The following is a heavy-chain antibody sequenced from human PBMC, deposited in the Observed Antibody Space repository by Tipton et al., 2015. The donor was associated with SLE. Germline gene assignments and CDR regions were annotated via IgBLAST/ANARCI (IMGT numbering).Heavy chain of an antibody. V-gene: IGHV4-31*03. D-gene: IGHD2-2*01. CDR2: IYNTVNT. J-gene: IGHJ5*02. Sequence: TLSLTCTVSGGSVSSGGYYWSWILQHPGKGLEWIGYIYNTVNTYYNPSLTSRVTISDDTSKNQFSLTLSSVTAADTAIYYCARFGRSAARDWCDRWGQGALVTVPS. CDR1: GGSVSSGGYY. CDR3: ARFGRSAARDWCDR.